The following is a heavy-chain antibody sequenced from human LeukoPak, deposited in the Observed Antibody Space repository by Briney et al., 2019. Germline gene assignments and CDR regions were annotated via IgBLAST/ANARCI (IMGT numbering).Heavy chain of an antibody. CDR2: ISYDGSNK. V-gene: IGHV3-30-3*01. CDR1: GFTLSSYA. Sequence: GGSLRRSCAASGFTLSSYAMHWVRQAPGKGLEWVAVISYDGSNKYYADSVKGRFTISRDNSKSTLYLQMNSLRAEDTAVYYCARDPGYCSSTSCPAFYYYYGMDVWGQGTTVTVSS. CDR3: ARDPGYCSSTSCPAFYYYYGMDV. J-gene: IGHJ6*02. D-gene: IGHD2-2*01.